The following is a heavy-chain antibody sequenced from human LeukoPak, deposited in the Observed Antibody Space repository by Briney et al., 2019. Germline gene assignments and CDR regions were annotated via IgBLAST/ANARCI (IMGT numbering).Heavy chain of an antibody. Sequence: SETLSLTCAVYGGSFSGYYWSWIRQPPGKGLEWIGEINHSGSTNYNPSLKSRVTISVDTSKNQFSLKLSSVTAADTAVYYCARGGSSVWGSYRWKGDAFDIWGQGTMVTVSS. CDR3: ARGGSSVWGSYRWKGDAFDI. CDR1: GGSFSGYY. CDR2: INHSGST. V-gene: IGHV4-34*01. J-gene: IGHJ3*02. D-gene: IGHD3-16*02.